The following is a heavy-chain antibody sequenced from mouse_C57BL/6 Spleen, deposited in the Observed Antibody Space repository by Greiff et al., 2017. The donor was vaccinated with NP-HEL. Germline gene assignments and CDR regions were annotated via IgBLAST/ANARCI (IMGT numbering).Heavy chain of an antibody. D-gene: IGHD1-1*01. V-gene: IGHV3-6*01. Sequence: EVQLQQSGPGLVKPSQSLSLTCSVTGYSITSGYYWNWIRQFPGNKLEWMGYISYDGSNNYNPSLKNRISITRDTSKNQFFLKLNSVTTEDTATYYCAREGITTVVATGEFAYWGQGTLVTVSA. CDR1: GYSITSGYY. CDR2: ISYDGSN. J-gene: IGHJ3*01. CDR3: AREGITTVVATGEFAY.